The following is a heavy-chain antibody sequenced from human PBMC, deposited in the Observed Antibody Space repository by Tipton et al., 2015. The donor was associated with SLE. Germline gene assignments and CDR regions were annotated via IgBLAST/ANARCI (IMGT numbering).Heavy chain of an antibody. V-gene: IGHV4-34*01. CDR1: GGSLSGYY. CDR3: ARKRNGMGI. CDR2: INHSGST. J-gene: IGHJ3*02. D-gene: IGHD5-24*01. Sequence: TLSLTCAVYGGSLSGYYWSWIRQPPGKGLEWIGEINHSGSTNYNPSLKSRVTISVDTSKNQFSLKLSSVTAADTAVYYCARKRNGMGIWGQGTMVTVSS.